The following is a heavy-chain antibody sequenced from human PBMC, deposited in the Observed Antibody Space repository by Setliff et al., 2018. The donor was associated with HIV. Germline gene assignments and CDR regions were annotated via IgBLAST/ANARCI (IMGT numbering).Heavy chain of an antibody. J-gene: IGHJ4*02. Sequence: GESLKISCNCSGYTFTTYWIAWVRQKPGKGLEWMGIIYPADSDTKYSPSLEGQVTISRDIHANTAYMELSSLRSEDTAIYYCARSLREYSYGSPDYWGPGTLVTVSS. CDR2: IYPADSDT. CDR1: GYTFTTYW. D-gene: IGHD5-18*01. V-gene: IGHV5-51*04. CDR3: ARSLREYSYGSPDY.